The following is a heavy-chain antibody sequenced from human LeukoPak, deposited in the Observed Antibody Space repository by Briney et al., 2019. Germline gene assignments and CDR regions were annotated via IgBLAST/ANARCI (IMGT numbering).Heavy chain of an antibody. CDR3: AKDKYYGSGSMVAFDI. Sequence: GGSLRLSCAASGFTFDDYAMHWVRQAPGKGLEWVSGISWNSGSVGYADSVKGRFTISRDNAKNSLYLQMNSLRAEDTALYYCAKDKYYGSGSMVAFDIWGQGTMVTVSS. J-gene: IGHJ3*02. D-gene: IGHD3-10*01. CDR1: GFTFDDYA. V-gene: IGHV3-9*01. CDR2: ISWNSGSV.